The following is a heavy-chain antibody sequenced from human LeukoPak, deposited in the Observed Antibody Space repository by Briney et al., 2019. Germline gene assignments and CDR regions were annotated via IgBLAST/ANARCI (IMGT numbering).Heavy chain of an antibody. D-gene: IGHD6-19*01. CDR1: GGTFSSYA. J-gene: IGHJ6*03. Sequence: SVKVSCKASGGTFSSYAISWVRQAPGRGLEWMGGIIPIFGTANYAQKFQGRVTITADESTSTAYMELSSLRSEDTAVYYCARGVVAGPFQAYYYYMDVWGKGTTVTISS. V-gene: IGHV1-69*01. CDR2: IIPIFGTA. CDR3: ARGVVAGPFQAYYYYMDV.